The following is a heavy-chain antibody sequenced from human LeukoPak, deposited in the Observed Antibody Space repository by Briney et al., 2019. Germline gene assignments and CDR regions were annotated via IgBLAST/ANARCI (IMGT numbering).Heavy chain of an antibody. CDR2: IIPILGIA. V-gene: IGHV1-69*04. J-gene: IGHJ4*02. Sequence: SVNVSCKASGGTFSSYAISWVRQAPGQGLEWMGRIIPILGIANYAQKFQGRVTITADKSTSTAYMELSSLRSEDTAVYYCAREAGYSSSWYYFDYWGQGTLVTVSS. CDR1: GGTFSSYA. CDR3: AREAGYSSSWYYFDY. D-gene: IGHD6-13*01.